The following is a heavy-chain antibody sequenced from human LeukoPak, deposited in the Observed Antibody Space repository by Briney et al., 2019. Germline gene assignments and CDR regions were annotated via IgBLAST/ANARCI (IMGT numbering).Heavy chain of an antibody. D-gene: IGHD2-21*02. V-gene: IGHV4-34*01. CDR3: ARVGCGGDCYHYFDY. J-gene: IGHJ4*02. Sequence: SETQSLTCAVYGGSFSGYYWSWIRQPPGKGLEWIGEINHSGSTNYNPSLKSRVTISVDTSKNQFSLKLSSVTAADTAVYYCARVGCGGDCYHYFDYWGQGTLVAVSS. CDR2: INHSGST. CDR1: GGSFSGYY.